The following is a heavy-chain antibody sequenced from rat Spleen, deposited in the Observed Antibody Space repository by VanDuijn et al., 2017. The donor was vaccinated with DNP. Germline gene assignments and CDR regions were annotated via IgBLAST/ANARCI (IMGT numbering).Heavy chain of an antibody. CDR2: ISSSDNRT. V-gene: IGHV5S23*01. CDR3: ASHPLDA. J-gene: IGHJ4*01. CDR1: GFTLSYYG. Sequence: EVQLVESGGGLVQPGRSLRLSCAVSGFTLSYYGMAWVRQAPKKGLEWVATISSSDNRTYYPDSVKGRFTISRDNAKGSLYLQMNSLKSEDTATYYCASHPLDAWGQGTSVTVSS.